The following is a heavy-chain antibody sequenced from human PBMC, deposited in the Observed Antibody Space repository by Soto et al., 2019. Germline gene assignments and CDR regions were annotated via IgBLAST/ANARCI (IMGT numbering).Heavy chain of an antibody. CDR3: ARDIEYCSSTSCYESPWFDP. D-gene: IGHD2-2*01. V-gene: IGHV3-21*01. CDR1: GFTFXSYS. CDR2: ISSSSSYI. J-gene: IGHJ5*02. Sequence: GSLRLSCAASGFTFXSYSMNWVRQAPGKGLEWVSSISSSSSYIYYADSVKGRFTISRDNAKNSLYLQMNSLRAEDTAVYYCARDIEYCSSTSCYESPWFDPWGQGTLVTVSS.